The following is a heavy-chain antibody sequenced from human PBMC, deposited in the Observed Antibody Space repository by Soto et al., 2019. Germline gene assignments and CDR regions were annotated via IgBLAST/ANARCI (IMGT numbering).Heavy chain of an antibody. CDR3: ARPKDYDDCLDL. D-gene: IGHD3-22*01. CDR1: GYTFTDYK. V-gene: IGHV1-3*01. CDR2: INAGNGNT. J-gene: IGHJ4*02. Sequence: ASVKVSCKTSGYTFTDYKLHWVRQAPGQRLEWMGWINAGNGNTKYSQKYQGRVTFTRDTSANTAYMELSSLISEDTAVYYCARPKDYDDCLDLWGQGTLVTVSS.